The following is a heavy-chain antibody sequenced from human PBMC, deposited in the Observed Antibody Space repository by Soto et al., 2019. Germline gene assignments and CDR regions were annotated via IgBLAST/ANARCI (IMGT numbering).Heavy chain of an antibody. V-gene: IGHV3-7*01. Sequence: EVQLVEPGGAWSRLGGPLSFSGTASGLPLVTPWLTGARRAPGKGLEWVARIKPDESEKKYANSVKGRFSISRDNAKNSMYLQMDSLRGEDTAVYYCVRGGSNYASWGQGTLVTVSS. J-gene: IGHJ5*02. CDR2: IKPDESEK. CDR3: VRGGSNYAS. D-gene: IGHD4-4*01. CDR1: GLPLVTPW.